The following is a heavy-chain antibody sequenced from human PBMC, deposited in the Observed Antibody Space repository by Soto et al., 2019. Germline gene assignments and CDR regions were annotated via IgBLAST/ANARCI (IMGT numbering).Heavy chain of an antibody. CDR1: GYTLTELS. J-gene: IGHJ6*02. D-gene: IGHD6-19*01. V-gene: IGHV1-24*01. Sequence: GASVKVSCKVSGYTLTELSVHWVRQAPGKGLEWMGGFDPEDGETIYAQKFQGRVTMTEDTSTDTAYMELSSLRSEDTAVYYCATASLYSSGWCYYGMDVWGQGTTVTVSS. CDR2: FDPEDGET. CDR3: ATASLYSSGWCYYGMDV.